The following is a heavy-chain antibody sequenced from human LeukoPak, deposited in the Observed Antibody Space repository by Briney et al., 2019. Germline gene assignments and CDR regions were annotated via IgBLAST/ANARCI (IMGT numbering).Heavy chain of an antibody. CDR2: ISGSGDST. Sequence: GGSLCLSCAASAFAFSSYAMGWVRQAPGKGLEWLSTISGSGDSTYYANSVKGRFTISRDNSKNTLYLQMNSLRAEDTALYYCAKDRQSRGSLGFDYWGQVALVIVSS. V-gene: IGHV3-23*01. CDR3: AKDRQSRGSLGFDY. J-gene: IGHJ4*02. CDR1: AFAFSSYA. D-gene: IGHD3-22*01.